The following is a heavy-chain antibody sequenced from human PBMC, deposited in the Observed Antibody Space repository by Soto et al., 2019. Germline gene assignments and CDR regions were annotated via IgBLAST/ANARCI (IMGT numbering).Heavy chain of an antibody. CDR1: GFTFSSYG. CDR3: ARERPFNSCFDP. CDR2: ISYDGSNK. V-gene: IGHV3-30*03. J-gene: IGHJ5*02. Sequence: HPGGSLRLSCAASGFTFSSYGMHWVRQAPGKGLEWVAVISYDGSNKYYADSVKGRFTISRDNSKNTLYLQMNSLRAEDTAVYYCARERPFNSCFDPWGQGTLVTVS.